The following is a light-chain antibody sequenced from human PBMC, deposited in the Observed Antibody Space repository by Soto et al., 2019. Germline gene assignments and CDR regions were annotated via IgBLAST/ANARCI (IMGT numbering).Light chain of an antibody. J-gene: IGKJ4*01. CDR1: QSVSSNY. CDR3: QQYGSSPLT. Sequence: EIVLTQSPDTLSLSPGERATLSCRASQSVSSNYLAWYQQRPGQAPRLLIYGASSRATGIPDRFSGSGSGTDFPLTISRLEPEDFAVYYCQQYGSSPLTFGGGTQVEIK. CDR2: GAS. V-gene: IGKV3-20*01.